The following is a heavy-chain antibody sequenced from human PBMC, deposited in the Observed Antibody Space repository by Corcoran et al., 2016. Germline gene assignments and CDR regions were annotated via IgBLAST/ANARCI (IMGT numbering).Heavy chain of an antibody. V-gene: IGHV5-51*01. Sequence: EVQLVQSGAEVKEPGESLKISCKGSGYSFNSHWIVWVRQMPGKGLECMGIIYPGDSDTRYSPSFQGQVAISADKSINTAYLQWSSLKASDTAMYYCARCGGTSGWYGGFDYWGQGTLVTVSS. CDR2: IYPGDSDT. D-gene: IGHD6-19*01. CDR1: GYSFNSHW. J-gene: IGHJ4*02. CDR3: ARCGGTSGWYGGFDY.